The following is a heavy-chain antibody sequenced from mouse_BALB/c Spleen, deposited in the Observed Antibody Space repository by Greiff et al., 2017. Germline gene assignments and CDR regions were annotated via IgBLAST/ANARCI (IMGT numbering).Heavy chain of an antibody. Sequence: VQLQQSGAELVKPGASVKLSCTASGFTFKDSYMHWVKQRPEQGLEWIGRIDPANGNTKYDPKFQGMATITADTSSNTAYLQLSSLTSEDTAVYYCARTETAAFDYWGQGTTLTVSS. D-gene: IGHD1-2*01. CDR1: GFTFKDSY. CDR2: IDPANGNT. V-gene: IGHV14-3*02. J-gene: IGHJ2*01. CDR3: ARTETAAFDY.